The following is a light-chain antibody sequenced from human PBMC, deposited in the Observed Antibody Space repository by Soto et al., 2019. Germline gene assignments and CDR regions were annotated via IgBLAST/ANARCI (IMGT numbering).Light chain of an antibody. CDR3: LSFTSSRILV. Sequence: QSALTQPASVSGSPGQSITISCTGTSSDVGGYNFVSWYQQHPGKTPKLMIHEVTNRPSGVSDRFSGSRSGNTASLTISGLQAEDEAEYYCLSFTSSRILVFGTGTKVTVL. J-gene: IGLJ1*01. CDR2: EVT. V-gene: IGLV2-14*01. CDR1: SSDVGGYNF.